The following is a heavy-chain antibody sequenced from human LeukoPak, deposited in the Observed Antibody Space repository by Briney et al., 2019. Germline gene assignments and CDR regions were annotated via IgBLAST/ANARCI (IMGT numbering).Heavy chain of an antibody. CDR2: IYSGGST. Sequence: PGGSLRLSCAASGFTVSSNYMSWVRQAPGKGLEWVSVIYSGGSTYYADSVKGRFTISRDNAKNSLYLQMNSLRAEDTAVYYCARAGGSGSYYNYHYYGMDVWGQGTTVTVSS. D-gene: IGHD3-10*01. CDR3: ARAGGSGSYYNYHYYGMDV. J-gene: IGHJ6*02. V-gene: IGHV3-66*01. CDR1: GFTVSSNY.